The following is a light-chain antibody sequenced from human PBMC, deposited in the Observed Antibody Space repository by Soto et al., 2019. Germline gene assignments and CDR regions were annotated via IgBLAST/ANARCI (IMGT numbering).Light chain of an antibody. CDR2: ELT. CDR3: SSYAGSNNVI. CDR1: SSDIGGYDY. V-gene: IGLV2-8*01. J-gene: IGLJ2*01. Sequence: QSALTQPPSASGSPGQSVTISCTGTSSDIGGYDYVSWFQHHPGRAPKLMIYELTKRPSGVPDRFSGSRSGNTASLTVSGLQADDEADYYCSSYAGSNNVIFGGGTKVTVL.